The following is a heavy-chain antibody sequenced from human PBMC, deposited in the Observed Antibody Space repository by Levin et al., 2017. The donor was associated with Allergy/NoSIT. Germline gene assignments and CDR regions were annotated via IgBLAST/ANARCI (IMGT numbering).Heavy chain of an antibody. V-gene: IGHV3-23*01. Sequence: SCAASGFTFSNYAMTWVRHASGKGREGVATLSGSGGSIYYADSVKGRFTISRDNSKNTLYLQMKNLRAEETAIYFCAKEGELCRGTHCSITGGLDVRGQGTTVTVSS. CDR2: LSGSGGSI. CDR3: AKEGELCRGTHCSITGGLDV. D-gene: IGHD1-20*01. CDR1: GFTFSNYA. J-gene: IGHJ6*02.